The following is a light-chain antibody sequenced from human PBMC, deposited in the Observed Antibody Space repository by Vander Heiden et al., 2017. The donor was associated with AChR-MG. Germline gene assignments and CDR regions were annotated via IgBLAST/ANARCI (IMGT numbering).Light chain of an antibody. V-gene: IGLV1-40*01. CDR3: QSYDSSLSGRGV. CDR1: SSNIGAGYD. CDR2: GNS. Sequence: QSVLTQPPPASGAPGQRVTISCTGSSSNIGAGYDVHWYQQLPGTAPKLLIYGNSNRPSGVPDRFSGSKSGTSASLAITGLQAEDEADYYCQSYDSSLSGRGVFGGGTKLTVL. J-gene: IGLJ2*01.